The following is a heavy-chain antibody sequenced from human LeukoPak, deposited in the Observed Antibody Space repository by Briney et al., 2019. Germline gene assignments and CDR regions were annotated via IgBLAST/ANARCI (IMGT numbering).Heavy chain of an antibody. CDR2: ISYDGSNK. CDR1: GFTFSSYA. Sequence: PGRSLRLSCAASGFTFSSYAMHWVRQAPGKGLEWVAVISYDGSNKYYADSVKGRFTISRDNSKNTLYLQMNSLRAEDTAVYYCARDRSIVVVSSLFDYWGQGTLVTVSS. V-gene: IGHV3-30-3*01. J-gene: IGHJ4*02. D-gene: IGHD3-22*01. CDR3: ARDRSIVVVSSLFDY.